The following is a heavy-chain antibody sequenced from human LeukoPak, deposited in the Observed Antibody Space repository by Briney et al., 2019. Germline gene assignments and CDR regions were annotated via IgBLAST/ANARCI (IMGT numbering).Heavy chain of an antibody. V-gene: IGHV1-2*02. CDR2: IKPNSGGT. CDR3: ARGPPYYYYMDV. Sequence: GSVKVSCKASGYTFTGYYMHWVRQAPGQGLEWMGWIKPNSGGTNYAQKFQGRVTMTRDTSISTAYMELSRLRSDDTAVYYCARGPPYYYYMDVWGKGTTVTISS. J-gene: IGHJ6*03. CDR1: GYTFTGYY.